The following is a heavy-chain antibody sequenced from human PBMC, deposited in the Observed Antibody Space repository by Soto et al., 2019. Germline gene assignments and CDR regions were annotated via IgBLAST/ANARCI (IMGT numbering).Heavy chain of an antibody. CDR3: ARVSVDVPE. J-gene: IGHJ4*02. CDR2: IDPKSGGT. CDR1: GPTGIAYY. D-gene: IGHD5-12*01. Sequence: QLVQSGAEVKKPGASVRVSCKTSGPTGIAYYIHRVRQAPGQGLEWMGWIDPKSGGTNNEQKFQGRVTMPRDTSINTAYMDMNRQTSDDTAVYYCARVSVDVPEWGQGTLLTVSS. V-gene: IGHV1-2*02.